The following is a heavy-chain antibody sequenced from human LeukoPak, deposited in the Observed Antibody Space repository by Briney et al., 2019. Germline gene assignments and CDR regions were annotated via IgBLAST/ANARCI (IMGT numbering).Heavy chain of an antibody. V-gene: IGHV4-31*03. CDR1: VGSISSGGYY. J-gene: IGHJ3*02. D-gene: IGHD3-22*01. CDR2: IYYSGST. CDR3: ARENFRGSMIVVVPWAFDI. Sequence: NPSQTLSLTCTVSVGSISSGGYYWSWVRQHPGMGLEWIGYIYYSGSTYYNPSLKSRVTISVDTSKNQFSLKLSSVTAADTAVYYCARENFRGSMIVVVPWAFDIWGQGTMVTVSS.